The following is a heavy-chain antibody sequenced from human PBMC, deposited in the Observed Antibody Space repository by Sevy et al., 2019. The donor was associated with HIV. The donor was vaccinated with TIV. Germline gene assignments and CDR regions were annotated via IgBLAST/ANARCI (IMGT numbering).Heavy chain of an antibody. V-gene: IGHV3-23*01. CDR2: ISGPGALT. D-gene: IGHD4-17*01. CDR1: GFTFRIYG. Sequence: GGSLRLSCAASGFTFRIYGMSWVRQAPGKGLEWVSSISGPGALTYYADSVKGRFTLSRDNSKNTLFLQMNSLRAEDTALYFCAKGDEPATDYADYVPNGFDIWGQGTMVTVSS. CDR3: AKGDEPATDYADYVPNGFDI. J-gene: IGHJ3*02.